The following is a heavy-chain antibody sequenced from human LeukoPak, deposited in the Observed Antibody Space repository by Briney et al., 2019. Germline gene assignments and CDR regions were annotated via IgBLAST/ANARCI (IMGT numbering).Heavy chain of an antibody. CDR3: ARHRNGRVTMIVVAPGLMDV. V-gene: IGHV4-34*01. Sequence: PSETLSLTCAVYGGSFSGYYWSWIRQPPGKGLEWIGEINHSGSTNYNPSLKSRVTISVDTSKNQFSLKLSSVTAADTAVYYCARHRNGRVTMIVVAPGLMDVWGKGTTVTISS. J-gene: IGHJ6*03. D-gene: IGHD3-22*01. CDR1: GGSFSGYY. CDR2: INHSGST.